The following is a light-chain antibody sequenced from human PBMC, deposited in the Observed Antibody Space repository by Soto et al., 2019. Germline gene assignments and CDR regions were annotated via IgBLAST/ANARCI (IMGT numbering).Light chain of an antibody. J-gene: IGKJ1*01. CDR1: QSISSY. CDR3: QQRGT. V-gene: IGKV1-39*01. CDR2: AAS. Sequence: DIPMTQSPSSLSASVGDRLTITCRSSQSISSYLNWYQQKPGKAPKLLVYAASSWQSGVPSRFSGSGSGTDFTLTISSQQPEDCASDYGQQRGTFGQGTKVEIK.